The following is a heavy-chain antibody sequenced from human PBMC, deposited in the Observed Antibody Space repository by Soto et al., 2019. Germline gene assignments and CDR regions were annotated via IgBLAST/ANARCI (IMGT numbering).Heavy chain of an antibody. CDR1: GFTFDDYA. J-gene: IGHJ6*02. V-gene: IGHV3-43D*04. Sequence: PGGSLRLSCAASGFTFDDYAMHWVRQAPGKGLEWVSLISRDGGSTYYADSVKGRFTISRDNSKNSLYLQMNSLRAEDTALYYCAKGGGAYGAYYYGMDVWGQGTTVTVSS. D-gene: IGHD4-17*01. CDR3: AKGGGAYGAYYYGMDV. CDR2: ISRDGGST.